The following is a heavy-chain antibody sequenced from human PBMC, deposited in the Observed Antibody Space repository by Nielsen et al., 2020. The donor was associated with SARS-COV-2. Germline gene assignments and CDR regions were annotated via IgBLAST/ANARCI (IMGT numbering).Heavy chain of an antibody. V-gene: IGHV4-59*12. CDR1: GGAISSYY. D-gene: IGHD7-27*01. Sequence: SETLSLTCSVSGGAISSYYWSWIRQPPGKGLEWIAYISYPGSTEYNPSLQRRLRISVDTSKNQFSLKLTSVTAADTAVYYCARGRWGPSRLLKYYFYAMDVWGEGTTVTVSS. J-gene: IGHJ6*02. CDR2: ISYPGST. CDR3: ARGRWGPSRLLKYYFYAMDV.